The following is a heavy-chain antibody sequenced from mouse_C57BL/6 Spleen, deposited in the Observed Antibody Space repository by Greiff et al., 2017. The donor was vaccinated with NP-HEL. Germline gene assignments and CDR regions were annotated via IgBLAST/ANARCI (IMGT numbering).Heavy chain of an antibody. CDR1: GYTFTSYW. J-gene: IGHJ4*01. CDR2: SDPSDSYT. CDR3: ARGGFYYSYAMDY. V-gene: IGHV1-50*01. D-gene: IGHD2-1*01. Sequence: QVQLQQPGAELVKPGASVKLSCKASGYTFTSYWMQWVKQRPGQGLEWIGESDPSDSYTNYNQKFKGKATLTVDTSSSTAYMQLRSLTSEDSAVYYCARGGFYYSYAMDYWGQGTSVTVSS.